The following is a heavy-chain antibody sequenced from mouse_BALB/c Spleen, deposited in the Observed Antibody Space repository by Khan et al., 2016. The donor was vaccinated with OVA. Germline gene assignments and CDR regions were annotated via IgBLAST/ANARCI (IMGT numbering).Heavy chain of an antibody. J-gene: IGHJ2*01. Sequence: EVQLQESGPGLVKPSQSLSLTCTVTGYSITSGYGWYWIRQFPGNQLEWMGYKSYSGSTNYNPPLKSRIPITRDTSKNPFFLKLNSMTTADTATSYCARTARIKYWGQGTTLTVSS. D-gene: IGHD1-2*01. CDR1: GYSITSGYG. CDR2: KSYSGST. V-gene: IGHV3-1*02. CDR3: ARTARIKY.